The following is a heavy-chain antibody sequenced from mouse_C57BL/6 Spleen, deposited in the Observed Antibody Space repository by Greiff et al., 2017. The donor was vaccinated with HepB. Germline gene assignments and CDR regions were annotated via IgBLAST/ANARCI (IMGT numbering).Heavy chain of an antibody. CDR3: AREGIYYGLDY. V-gene: IGHV1-64*01. Sequence: VQLQQPGAELVKPGASVKLSCKASGYTFTSYWMHWVKQRPGQGLEWIGMIHPNSGSTNYNEKFKSKATLTVDKSSSTAYMQLSSLTSEDSAVYYCAREGIYYGLDYWGQGTTLTVSS. CDR1: GYTFTSYW. D-gene: IGHD2-1*01. CDR2: IHPNSGST. J-gene: IGHJ2*01.